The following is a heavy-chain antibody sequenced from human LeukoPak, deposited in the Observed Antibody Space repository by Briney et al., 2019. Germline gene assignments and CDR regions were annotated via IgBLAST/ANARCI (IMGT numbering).Heavy chain of an antibody. J-gene: IGHJ6*03. Sequence: GGPLRLSCAASGFIFSSYGMHGARQAPDKGLEGVPFIGCDGRRKYYADSVKARFTISRDNSKNTLYLQMNRLRAEDTAVYYCATEANGYSSSWVVNYYYYYYMDVWGKGTTVTVSS. CDR3: ATEANGYSSSWVVNYYYYYYMDV. V-gene: IGHV3-30*02. CDR1: GFIFSSYG. CDR2: IGCDGRRK. D-gene: IGHD6-13*01.